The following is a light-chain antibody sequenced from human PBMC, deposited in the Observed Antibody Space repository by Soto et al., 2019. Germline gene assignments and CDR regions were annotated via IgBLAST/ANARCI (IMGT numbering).Light chain of an antibody. CDR2: DVS. J-gene: IGLJ1*01. CDR3: SSYTSSTTRV. CDR1: SSDVGDYNY. Sequence: QSALTQPASVSGSPGQSITISCTGTSSDVGDYNYVSWYQQHPGIAPKLMIYDVSNRPSGVSNRFSGSKSGSTASLPISGXXAEDXADYYCSSYTSSTTRVFGTGTKLTVL. V-gene: IGLV2-14*01.